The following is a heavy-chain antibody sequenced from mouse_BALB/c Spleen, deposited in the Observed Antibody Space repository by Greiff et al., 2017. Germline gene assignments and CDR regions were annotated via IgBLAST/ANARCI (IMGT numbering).Heavy chain of an antibody. V-gene: IGHV5-6-5*01. D-gene: IGHD2-3*01. CDR3: ARAPDGYSFAY. CDR2: ISSGGST. CDR1: GFTFSSYA. Sequence: EVQLVESGGGLVKPGGSLKLSCAASGFTFSSYAMSWVRQTPEKRLEWVASISSGGSTYYPDSVKGRFTISRDNARNILYLQMSSLRSEDTAMYYCARAPDGYSFAYWGQGTLVTVSA. J-gene: IGHJ3*01.